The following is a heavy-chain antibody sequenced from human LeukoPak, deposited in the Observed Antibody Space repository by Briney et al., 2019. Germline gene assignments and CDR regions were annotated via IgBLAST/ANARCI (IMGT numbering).Heavy chain of an antibody. CDR1: GGSISSYY. CDR2: IYYSGST. J-gene: IGHJ4*02. D-gene: IGHD3-3*01. CDR3: ARGRGPVLRFLEWLSYYFDY. Sequence: SETLSLTCTVSGGSISSYYWSWIRQPPGKGLEWIGYIYYSGSTNYNPSLKSRVTISVDTSKNQFSLKLSSVTAADTAVYYCARGRGPVLRFLEWLSYYFDYWGQGTLVTVSS. V-gene: IGHV4-59*12.